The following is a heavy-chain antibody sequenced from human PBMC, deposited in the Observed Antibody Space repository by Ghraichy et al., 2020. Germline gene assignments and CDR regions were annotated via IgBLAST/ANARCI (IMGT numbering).Heavy chain of an antibody. J-gene: IGHJ4*02. CDR1: GYTFTSFD. V-gene: IGHV1-8*01. D-gene: IGHD1-14*01. CDR3: ARGLGSGEPSRGF. CDR2: MNPSSGDT. Sequence: ASVKVSCKASGYTFTSFDIHWIRQATGQGLEWMGWMNPSSGDTSYAQKFQGRVTMTRSTSLNTAYMEMTRLKFDDTAVYYCARGLGSGEPSRGFWGQGTPVTVSS.